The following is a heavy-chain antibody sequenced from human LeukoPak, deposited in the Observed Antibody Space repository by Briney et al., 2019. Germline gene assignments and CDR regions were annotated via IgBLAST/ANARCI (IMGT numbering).Heavy chain of an antibody. CDR1: GGSISSSSYY. CDR2: INYSGST. V-gene: IGHV4-39*01. J-gene: IGHJ4*02. Sequence: SETLSLTCTVSGGSISSSSYYWGWIRQPPGKGLEWIGSINYSGSTYYNPSLKSRVTISVDTSKNQFSMKLSSVTAADTAVYYCASVPGIAVAGTDYWGQGTLVTVSS. CDR3: ASVPGIAVAGTDY. D-gene: IGHD6-19*01.